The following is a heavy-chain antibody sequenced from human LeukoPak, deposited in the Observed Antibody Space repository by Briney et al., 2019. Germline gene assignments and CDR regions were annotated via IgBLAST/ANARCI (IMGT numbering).Heavy chain of an antibody. J-gene: IGHJ4*02. D-gene: IGHD4-17*01. V-gene: IGHV4-59*08. CDR2: MYYSGIT. CDR1: GGSISSYY. CDR3: ARHVTHYTVTPDY. Sequence: SETLSLTCTVSGGSISSYYWSWIRQPPGKGLEWIGYMYYSGITNYNPSLKSRVTISVDTSKNQCSLKLSSVTAADTAVYYCARHVTHYTVTPDYWGQGTLVTVSS.